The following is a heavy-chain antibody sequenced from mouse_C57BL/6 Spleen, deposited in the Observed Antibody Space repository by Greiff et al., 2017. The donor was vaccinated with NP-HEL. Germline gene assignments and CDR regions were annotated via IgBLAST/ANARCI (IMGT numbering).Heavy chain of an antibody. CDR2: IYPRSGNT. CDR1: GYTFTSYG. CDR3: ARATTVVASYYYAMDY. Sequence: SGAELARPGASVKLSCKASGYTFTSYGISWVKQRTGQGLEWIGEIYPRSGNTYYNEKFKGKATLTADKSSSTAYMELRSLTSEDSAVYFCARATTVVASYYYAMDYWGQGTSVTVSS. J-gene: IGHJ4*01. V-gene: IGHV1-81*01. D-gene: IGHD1-1*01.